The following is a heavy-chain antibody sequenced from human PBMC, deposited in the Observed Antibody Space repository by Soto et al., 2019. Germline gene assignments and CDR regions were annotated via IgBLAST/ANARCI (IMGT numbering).Heavy chain of an antibody. CDR2: INHSGST. D-gene: IGHD6-6*01. V-gene: IGHV4-34*01. J-gene: IGHJ4*02. CDR1: GGSFSGYD. CDR3: ARLSRIAARSRDY. Sequence: PSETLSLTCSVYGGSFSGYDLIWIRQPPGKGLEWIGEINHSGSTNYNPSLKSRVTISVDTSKNQFSLKLSSVTAADTAVYYCARLSRIAARSRDYWGQGTLVTVSS.